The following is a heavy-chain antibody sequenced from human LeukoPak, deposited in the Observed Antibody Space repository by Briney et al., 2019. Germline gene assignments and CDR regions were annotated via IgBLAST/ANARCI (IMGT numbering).Heavy chain of an antibody. J-gene: IGHJ4*02. CDR2: IYYSGST. CDR3: AREFFSSSFVYFEN. D-gene: IGHD6-6*01. Sequence: PSETLSPTCTVSGGTISSGNYYWRWIRQHPGKGLEWIGYIYYSGSTDYNPSLKSRATISVDTSKNQFSLKLSSVTAADTAVCYCAREFFSSSFVYFENWGQGTLVIVSS. CDR1: GGTISSGNYY. V-gene: IGHV4-31*03.